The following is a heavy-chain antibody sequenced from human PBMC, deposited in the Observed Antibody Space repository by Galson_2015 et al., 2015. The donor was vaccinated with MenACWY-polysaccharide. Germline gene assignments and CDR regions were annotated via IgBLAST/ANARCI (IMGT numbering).Heavy chain of an antibody. V-gene: IGHV3-7*01. Sequence: VRRSCAASGFPFSNFWMSWVRQAPGQELEWVASIEQDGSEKYLVDSVKGRFTISRDNAANSLFLQMNSLRAEDTAVYYCAIERWVRGVSFDQWGQGTLVTVSS. CDR1: GFPFSNFW. CDR2: IEQDGSEK. CDR3: AIERWVRGVSFDQ. D-gene: IGHD3-10*01. J-gene: IGHJ4*02.